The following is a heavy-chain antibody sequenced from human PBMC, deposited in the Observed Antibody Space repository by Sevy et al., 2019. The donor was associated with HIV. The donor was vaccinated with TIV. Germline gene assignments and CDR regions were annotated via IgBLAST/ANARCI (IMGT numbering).Heavy chain of an antibody. CDR1: GDSVSSNNAA. V-gene: IGHV6-1*01. Sequence: SQTLSLTCAISGDSVSSNNAAWNWIRQSPSRGLEWLGRTFYRSNWYNDYAVSLKGRITINPDTSKNQLSLQLTSVTPEDTAVYYCAGDGLTYGAMDVWGQGTTVTVSS. CDR3: AGDGLTYGAMDV. CDR2: TFYRSNWYN. D-gene: IGHD1-20*01. J-gene: IGHJ6*02.